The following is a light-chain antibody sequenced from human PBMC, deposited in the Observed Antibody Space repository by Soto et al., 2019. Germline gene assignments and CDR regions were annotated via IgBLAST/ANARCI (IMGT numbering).Light chain of an antibody. CDR2: STS. V-gene: IGLV7-43*01. Sequence: QAVVTQEPSLTVSPGGTVTLTCASSTGAVTSGYYPSWFQQKAGQAPRVLIYSTSNKHSWTPARFSGSLLGGKAALTLSGVQPEDEAEYYCLLFYGDAWVFGGGTKLTVL. J-gene: IGLJ3*02. CDR1: TGAVTSGYY. CDR3: LLFYGDAWV.